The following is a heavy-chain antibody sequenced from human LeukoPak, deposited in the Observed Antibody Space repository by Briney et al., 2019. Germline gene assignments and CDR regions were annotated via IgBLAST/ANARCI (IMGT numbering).Heavy chain of an antibody. V-gene: IGHV1-18*01. D-gene: IGHD5-24*01. CDR1: GGTFSSYA. CDR3: ARDVEGFDP. Sequence: ASVKVSCKASGGTFSSYAISWVRQAPGQGLEWMGWISVYNGNTNYAQKFQGRVTMTTDTSTSTAYMELRSLRSDDTAVYYCARDVEGFDPWGQGTLVTVSS. J-gene: IGHJ5*02. CDR2: ISVYNGNT.